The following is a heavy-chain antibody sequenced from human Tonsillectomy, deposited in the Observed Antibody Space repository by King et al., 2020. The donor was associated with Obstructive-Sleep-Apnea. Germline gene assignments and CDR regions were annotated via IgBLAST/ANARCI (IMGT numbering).Heavy chain of an antibody. J-gene: IGHJ2*01. D-gene: IGHD6-19*01. CDR2: ISVDNGGT. CDR1: TYAFTSYG. V-gene: IGHV1-18*04. CDR3: ARDSGYSSGWNYWYFDL. Sequence: QLVQSGGEVKKPGASVKVSCKASTYAFTSYGISWVRQAPGQGLEWMGWISVDNGGTNYAQKFRGRVTMTTDTSTTTAYMELRSLRSDDTAVYYCARDSGYSSGWNYWYFDLWGRGTLVTVSS.